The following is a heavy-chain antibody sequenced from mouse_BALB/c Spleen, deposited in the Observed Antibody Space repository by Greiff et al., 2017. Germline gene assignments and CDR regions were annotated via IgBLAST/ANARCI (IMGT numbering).Heavy chain of an antibody. D-gene: IGHD3-1*01. CDR1: GFSLTSYG. V-gene: IGHV2-9*02. CDR2: IWAGGST. CDR3: ARDRGYEGAMDY. J-gene: IGHJ4*01. Sequence: QVQLKESGPGLVAPSQSLSITCTVSGFSLTSYGVHWVRQPPGKGLEWLGVIWAGGSTNYNSALMSRLSISKDNSKSQVFLKMNSLQTDDTAMYYCARDRGYEGAMDYWGQGTSVTVSS.